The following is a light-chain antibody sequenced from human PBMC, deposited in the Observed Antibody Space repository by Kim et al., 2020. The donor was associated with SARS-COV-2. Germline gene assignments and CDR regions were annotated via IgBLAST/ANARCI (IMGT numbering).Light chain of an antibody. CDR3: QQSYSTPRT. J-gene: IGKJ1*01. Sequence: ASVGERVTITCRASQSNSSYLNWYQQKPWKAPKLLIYAASSLQSGVPSRFSGSGSGTDFTLTISSLQPEDFATYYCQQSYSTPRTFGQGTKVEIK. V-gene: IGKV1-39*01. CDR1: QSNSSY. CDR2: AAS.